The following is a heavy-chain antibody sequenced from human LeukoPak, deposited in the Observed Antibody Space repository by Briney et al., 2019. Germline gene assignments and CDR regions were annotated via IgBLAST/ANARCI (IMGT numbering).Heavy chain of an antibody. V-gene: IGHV1-18*01. D-gene: IGHD4-23*01. CDR2: ISAYNGNT. CDR3: ARDYGGNTNFDY. J-gene: IGHJ4*02. CDR1: GYTFTSYG. Sequence: ASVKVSWKASGYTFTSYGISWVRRAPGQGLEWMGWISAYNGNTNYAQKLQGRVTMTTDTSTSTAYMELRSLRSDDTAVYYCARDYGGNTNFDYWGQGTLVTVSS.